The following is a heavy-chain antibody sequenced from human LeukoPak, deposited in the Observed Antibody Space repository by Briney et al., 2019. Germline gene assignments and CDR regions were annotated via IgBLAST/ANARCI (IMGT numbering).Heavy chain of an antibody. Sequence: QSGGSLRLSCAASGFTFSSYAMSWVRQAPGKGLEWVSAISGSGGSTYYADSVKGRFTISRDNSKNMLYLQMNSLRAEDTAIYYCAKDRVAALDDAFDIWGQGTMVTVSS. J-gene: IGHJ3*02. CDR1: GFTFSSYA. D-gene: IGHD2-15*01. CDR3: AKDRVAALDDAFDI. V-gene: IGHV3-23*01. CDR2: ISGSGGST.